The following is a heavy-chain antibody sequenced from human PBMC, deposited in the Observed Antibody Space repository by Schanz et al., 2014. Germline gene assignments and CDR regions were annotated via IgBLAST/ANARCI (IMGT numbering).Heavy chain of an antibody. CDR2: INSDGSTT. CDR1: GFTFSSYW. Sequence: EVQLVESGGSLVQPWGSLRLSCAASGFTFSSYWMHWVRQAPGKGLVWVSRINSDGSTTIYADSVKGRFTISRDNAKNTRYLQMNSLRAEDTAVYYCARPLGPNYYYYGLDVWGQGTTVTVSS. CDR3: ARPLGPNYYYYGLDV. J-gene: IGHJ6*02. V-gene: IGHV3-74*01.